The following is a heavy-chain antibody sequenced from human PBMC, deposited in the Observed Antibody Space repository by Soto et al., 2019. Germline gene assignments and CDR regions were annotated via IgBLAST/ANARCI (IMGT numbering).Heavy chain of an antibody. CDR2: IYYSGST. CDR1: GGSISSGGYY. D-gene: IGHD1-20*01. V-gene: IGHV4-31*03. CDR3: ARTPITGTDFDY. J-gene: IGHJ4*02. Sequence: PSETLSLTCTVSGGSISSGGYYWSWIRQHPGKGLEWIGYIYYSGSTYYNPSLKSRVTISVDTSKNQFSLKLSSVTAADTAVYYCARTPITGTDFDYWGQGTLVTVSS.